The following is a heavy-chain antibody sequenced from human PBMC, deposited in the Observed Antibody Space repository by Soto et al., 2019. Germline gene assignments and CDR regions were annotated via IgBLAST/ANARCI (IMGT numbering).Heavy chain of an antibody. J-gene: IGHJ5*02. CDR3: ARAVSGSYYDWFDP. CDR2: ISAYNGNT. D-gene: IGHD1-26*01. V-gene: IGHV1-18*01. CDR1: GYTFTSYG. Sequence: VKVSCKAPGYTFTSYGISWVRQAPGQGLEWMGWISAYNGNTNYAQKLQGRVTMTTDTSTSTAYMELRSLRSDDTAVYYCARAVSGSYYDWFDPWGQGTLVTVSS.